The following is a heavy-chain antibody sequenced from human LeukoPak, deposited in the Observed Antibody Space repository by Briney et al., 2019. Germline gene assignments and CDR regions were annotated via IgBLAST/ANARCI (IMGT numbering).Heavy chain of an antibody. V-gene: IGHV3-30*02. CDR3: AKESVGGYHSEGPHY. CDR1: GFLLRNYG. CDR2: VRYGGSNE. J-gene: IGHJ4*02. D-gene: IGHD5-12*01. Sequence: GGSLRLSCAASGFLLRNYGMHWVRQAPGKGLEWVAFVRYGGSNEYYADSVEGRFTISRDNSKNTLFLHMNSERAVQTTMYTCAKESVGGYHSEGPHYWGLGTLVTVSS.